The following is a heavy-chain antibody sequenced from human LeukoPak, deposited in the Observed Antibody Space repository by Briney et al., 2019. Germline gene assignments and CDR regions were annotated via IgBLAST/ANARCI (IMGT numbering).Heavy chain of an antibody. D-gene: IGHD3-9*01. J-gene: IGHJ5*02. CDR2: IIPIFGTA. CDR1: GGTFSSYA. V-gene: IGHV1-69*01. Sequence: ASVKVSCKASGGTFSSYAISWVRQAPGQGLEWIGGIIPIFGTANYAQKFQGRVTITADESTSTAYMELSSLRSEDTAVYYCARDLGDYDILTGYYSPNWFDPWGQGTLVTVSS. CDR3: ARDLGDYDILTGYYSPNWFDP.